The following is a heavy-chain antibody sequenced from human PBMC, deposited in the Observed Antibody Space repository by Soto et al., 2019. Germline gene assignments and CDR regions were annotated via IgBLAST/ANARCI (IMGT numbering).Heavy chain of an antibody. CDR1: GGSISSYY. D-gene: IGHD3-3*01. V-gene: IGHV4-59*12. CDR3: ARGIYYDFWSGYPGYFDY. J-gene: IGHJ4*02. CDR2: IYYSGST. Sequence: PSETLSLTCTVSGGSISSYYWSWIRQPPGKGLEWIGYIYYSGSTNYNPSLKSRVTISVDTSKNQFSLKLSSVTAAGTAVYYCARGIYYDFWSGYPGYFDYWGQGTLVTVSS.